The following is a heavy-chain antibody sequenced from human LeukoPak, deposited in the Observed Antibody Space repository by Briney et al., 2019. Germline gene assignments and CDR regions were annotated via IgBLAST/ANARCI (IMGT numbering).Heavy chain of an antibody. Sequence: WASVKVSCKASAYTFTGYYLHWVRQAPGQGLQWMGWIDPNNGDTEYAQKFQGRVTMTRDRSISTAYMELGRLTSDDTAVYYCARRSRNGLDAFDIWGQGTMVTVSS. CDR3: ARRSRNGLDAFDI. D-gene: IGHD1-14*01. V-gene: IGHV1-2*02. CDR2: IDPNNGDT. CDR1: AYTFTGYY. J-gene: IGHJ3*02.